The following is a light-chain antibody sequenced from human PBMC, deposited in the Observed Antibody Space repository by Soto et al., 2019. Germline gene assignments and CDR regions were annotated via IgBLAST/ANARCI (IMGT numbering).Light chain of an antibody. CDR1: SSDVDDFRF. CDR2: DVV. Sequence: QSVLTQPASVSGSLGQSITISCTVTSSDVDDFRFVSWYQQLPGEVPKLLIYDVVNRPSEVSSRFSGSKSGNTASLTISGLQAEDEADYYCGTYTAKSLGVFGSGTKVTVL. CDR3: GTYTAKSLGV. J-gene: IGLJ1*01. V-gene: IGLV2-14*03.